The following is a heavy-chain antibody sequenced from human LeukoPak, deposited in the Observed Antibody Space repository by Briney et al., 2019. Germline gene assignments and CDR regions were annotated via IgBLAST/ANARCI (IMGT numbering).Heavy chain of an antibody. CDR2: LYYSGGT. CDR1: GGSISKYY. D-gene: IGHD3-22*01. CDR3: ARSYYDSSGYYDY. V-gene: IGHV4-59*08. J-gene: IGHJ4*02. Sequence: PSETLSLSCTVSGGSISKYYWSWIRQPPEKGLEWIGNLYYSGGTNYNPPLKSRITISVDTFKNQFSLNLTSVTAADTAIYYCARSYYDSSGYYDYWGQGTLVTVSS.